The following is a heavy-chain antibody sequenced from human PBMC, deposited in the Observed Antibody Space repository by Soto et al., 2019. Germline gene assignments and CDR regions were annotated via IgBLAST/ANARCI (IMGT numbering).Heavy chain of an antibody. CDR1: GFSFSTYA. CDR2: ISGGGSNT. Sequence: EVQLWESGGGLVQPGGSLRLSCAASGFSFSTYAMTWVRQAPGKGLQWVSAISGGGSNTHYADSVKGRFTISRDNSKKLPHLQMNSLRAEDTAIYYCAKFSAASVYDIWSAPDYWGQGTLVTVSS. V-gene: IGHV3-23*01. D-gene: IGHD3-9*01. CDR3: AKFSAASVYDIWSAPDY. J-gene: IGHJ4*02.